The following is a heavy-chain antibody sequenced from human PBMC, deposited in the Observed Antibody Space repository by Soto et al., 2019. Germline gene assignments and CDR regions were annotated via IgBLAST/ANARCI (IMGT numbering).Heavy chain of an antibody. Sequence: QVQLQESGPGLVRPSQTLSLTCTVSGVSISSGGHYWSWVRQTPGKGLECVGYIQVSGDTFYNPSREGRVSMSVDTSKNQFSLDLTSVTAADTAVYYCLRDTSWSRPYWGQGTLVTVSS. D-gene: IGHD2-15*01. CDR2: IQVSGDT. CDR3: LRDTSWSRPY. CDR1: GVSISSGGHY. V-gene: IGHV4-30-4*01. J-gene: IGHJ4*02.